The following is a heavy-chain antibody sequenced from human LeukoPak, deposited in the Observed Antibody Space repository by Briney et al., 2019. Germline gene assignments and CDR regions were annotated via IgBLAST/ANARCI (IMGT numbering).Heavy chain of an antibody. Sequence: GGSLRLSCAASGFTFSSYEMNWVRQAPGKGLEWVSYISSSGSTIYYADSVKGRFTISRDNAKNSLCLQMNSLRAEDTAVYYCAREGLEMATAFDYWGQGTLVTVSS. CDR1: GFTFSSYE. D-gene: IGHD5-24*01. J-gene: IGHJ4*02. V-gene: IGHV3-48*03. CDR3: AREGLEMATAFDY. CDR2: ISSSGSTI.